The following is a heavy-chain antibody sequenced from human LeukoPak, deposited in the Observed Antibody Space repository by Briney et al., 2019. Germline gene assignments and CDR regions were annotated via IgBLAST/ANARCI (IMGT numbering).Heavy chain of an antibody. Sequence: SETLSLTCTVSGGSISSDGYYWSWIRQPPGKGLEWIGYIYYSGSTNYNPSLKSRVTISVDTSKNQFSLKLSSVTAADTAVYYCARGTVTTEFDYWGQGTLVTVSS. CDR3: ARGTVTTEFDY. V-gene: IGHV4-61*08. CDR2: IYYSGST. D-gene: IGHD4-17*01. J-gene: IGHJ4*02. CDR1: GGSISSDGYY.